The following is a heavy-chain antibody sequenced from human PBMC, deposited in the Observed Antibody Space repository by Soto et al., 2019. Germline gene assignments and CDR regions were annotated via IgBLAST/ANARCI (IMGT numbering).Heavy chain of an antibody. CDR3: ARAELLWFGESHYGMDV. CDR1: GGSISSSNW. V-gene: IGHV4-4*02. Sequence: SETLSLTCAVPGGSISSSNWWSWVRQPPGKGLEWIGEIYHSGSTNYNPSLKSRVTISVDKSKNQFSLKLSSVTAADTAVYYCARAELLWFGESHYGMDVWGQGTTVTVSS. J-gene: IGHJ6*02. D-gene: IGHD3-10*01. CDR2: IYHSGST.